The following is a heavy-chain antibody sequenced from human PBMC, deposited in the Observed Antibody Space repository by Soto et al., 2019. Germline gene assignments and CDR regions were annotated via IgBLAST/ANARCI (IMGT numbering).Heavy chain of an antibody. CDR1: GYSFTSYW. CDR2: IYPGDSDT. Sequence: GESLKISCKGSGYSFTSYWIGWVRQMPGKGLEWMGIIYPGDSDTRYSPSFQGQVTISADKSISTAYLQWSSLKASDTAMYYCARLQKYCIGGSCYSRLDYWGRGTLVTVSS. V-gene: IGHV5-51*01. CDR3: ARLQKYCIGGSCYSRLDY. J-gene: IGHJ4*02. D-gene: IGHD2-15*01.